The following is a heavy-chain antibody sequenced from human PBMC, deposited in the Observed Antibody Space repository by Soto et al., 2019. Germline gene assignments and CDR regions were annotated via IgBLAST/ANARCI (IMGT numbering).Heavy chain of an antibody. CDR3: AKDISGSQLVLITEGRHI. CDR2: ISWNSRNI. J-gene: IGHJ6*02. V-gene: IGHV3-9*01. CDR1: GFTFDDYA. Sequence: GGSLRLSCAASGFTFDDYAMHWVRQAPGKGLEWVSGISWNSRNIAYADSVKGRFTVSRDNAKNSLYLHMNSLRPEDTALYYCAKDISGSQLVLITEGRHIWGQGTTLTLYS. D-gene: IGHD3-10*01.